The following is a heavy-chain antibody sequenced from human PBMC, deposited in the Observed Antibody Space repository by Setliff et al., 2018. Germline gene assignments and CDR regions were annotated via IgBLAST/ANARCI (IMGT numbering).Heavy chain of an antibody. CDR1: GYPISSGYY. CDR2: IYHSGST. Sequence: PSETLSLTCAVSGYPISSGYYWGWIRQPPGKGLEWIGSIYHSGSTYYNPSLKSRVTISVDTSKNQFSLKLSSVTAADTAVYYCARHVNGSGKYYNWFDPWGQGTLVTVSS. CDR3: ARHVNGSGKYYNWFDP. J-gene: IGHJ5*02. D-gene: IGHD3-10*01. V-gene: IGHV4-38-2*01.